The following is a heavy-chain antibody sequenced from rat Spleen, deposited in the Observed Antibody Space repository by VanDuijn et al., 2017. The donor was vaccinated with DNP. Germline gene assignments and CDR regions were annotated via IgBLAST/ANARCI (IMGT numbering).Heavy chain of an antibody. CDR3: ATSANWELADY. CDR1: GFTFSDYA. Sequence: EVQLVESGGGLVQPGNSLKLSCAASGFTFSDYAMAWVRQSPKKGLEWVATIIYDDSSTYYRDSVKGRFTISRDNAKSTLYLQMDSLRSEDTATYYCATSANWELADYWGQGVMVTVSS. D-gene: IGHD5-1*01. V-gene: IGHV5S10*01. J-gene: IGHJ2*01. CDR2: IIYDDSST.